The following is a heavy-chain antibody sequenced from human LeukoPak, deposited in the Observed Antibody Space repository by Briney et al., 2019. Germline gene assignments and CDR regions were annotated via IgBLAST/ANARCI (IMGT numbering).Heavy chain of an antibody. Sequence: GGSLRLSCAASGFTFSSYGMHWVRQAPGKGLEWVAVISYDGSNKYYADSVKGRFTISRDNSKNTLYLQMNSLRAEDTAVYYCAKECCDYVWGSHEDYWGQGTLVTVSS. J-gene: IGHJ4*02. V-gene: IGHV3-30*18. CDR1: GFTFSSYG. CDR3: AKECCDYVWGSHEDY. D-gene: IGHD3-16*01. CDR2: ISYDGSNK.